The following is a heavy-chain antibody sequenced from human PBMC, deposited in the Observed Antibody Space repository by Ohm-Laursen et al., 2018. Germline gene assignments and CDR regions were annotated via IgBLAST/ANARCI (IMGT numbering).Heavy chain of an antibody. V-gene: IGHV4-34*01. CDR1: GGSFSGYY. D-gene: IGHD2/OR15-2a*01. CDR2: INHSGST. J-gene: IGHJ4*02. Sequence: SDTLSLTCAVYGGSFSGYYWSWIRQPPGKGLEWIGEINHSGSTNYNPSLKSRVTISVDTSKNQFSLKLSSVTAADTAVYYCARVRHPFFGLDYWGQGTLVTVSS. CDR3: ARVRHPFFGLDY.